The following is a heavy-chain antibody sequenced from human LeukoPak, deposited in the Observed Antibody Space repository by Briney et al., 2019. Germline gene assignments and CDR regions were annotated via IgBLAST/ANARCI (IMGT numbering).Heavy chain of an antibody. CDR3: ARDNGDYHFDY. V-gene: IGHV4-59*01. CDR2: IYYGGST. CDR1: GGSISSYY. J-gene: IGHJ4*02. D-gene: IGHD4-17*01. Sequence: SETLSLTCTVSGGSISSYYWSWIRQPPGKGLEWIGYIYYGGSTNYNPSLKSRVTISVDTSKNQFSLKLSSVTAADTAVYYCARDNGDYHFDYWGQGTLVTVSS.